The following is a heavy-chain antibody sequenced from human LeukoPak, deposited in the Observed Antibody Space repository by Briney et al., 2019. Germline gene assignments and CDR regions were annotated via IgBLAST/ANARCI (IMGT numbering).Heavy chain of an antibody. Sequence: ASVKVSCKASGYTFTSYGISWVRQAPGQGLGWVGWISAYNGNTNYAQKLQGRVTMTTDTSTSTAYMELRSLRSDDTAVYYCARVGHSSSSSGWFDPWGQGTLVTVSS. CDR3: ARVGHSSSSSGWFDP. CDR2: ISAYNGNT. J-gene: IGHJ5*02. V-gene: IGHV1-18*01. CDR1: GYTFTSYG. D-gene: IGHD6-6*01.